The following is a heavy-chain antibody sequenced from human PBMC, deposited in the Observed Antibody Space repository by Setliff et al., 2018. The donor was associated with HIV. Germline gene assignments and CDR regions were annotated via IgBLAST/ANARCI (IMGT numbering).Heavy chain of an antibody. CDR2: TCFRSKWYY. J-gene: IGHJ4*02. V-gene: IGHV6-1*01. D-gene: IGHD6-19*01. Sequence: SQTLSLTCAIPGDSVSSNSAAWNWVRQSPARGLEWLGRTCFRSKWYYNYAESVKSRITINPDTSKNQYSLQLNSMTPEDTAVYYCARGSYGSVLLWGQGTLVTVSS. CDR1: GDSVSSNSAA. CDR3: ARGSYGSVLL.